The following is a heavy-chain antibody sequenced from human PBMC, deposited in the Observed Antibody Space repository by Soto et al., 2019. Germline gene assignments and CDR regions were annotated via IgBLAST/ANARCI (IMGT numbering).Heavy chain of an antibody. J-gene: IGHJ5*02. CDR2: IWYDGSNK. CDR3: ARASLYSDPNWFDP. Sequence: PGGSLRLSCAASGFTFSSYGMHWVRQAPGKGLEWVAVIWYDGSNKYYADSVKGRFTISRDNSKNTLYLQMNSLRAEDTAVYYCARASLYSDPNWFDPWGQGTLVTVSS. V-gene: IGHV3-33*01. D-gene: IGHD2-21*01. CDR1: GFTFSSYG.